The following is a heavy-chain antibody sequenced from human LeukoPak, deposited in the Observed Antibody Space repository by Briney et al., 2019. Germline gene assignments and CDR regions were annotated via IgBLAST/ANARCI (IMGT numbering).Heavy chain of an antibody. V-gene: IGHV3-23*01. J-gene: IGHJ6*02. CDR2: ISGSGGST. CDR3: AKDEPTTVTTLPYYYYYGMDV. D-gene: IGHD4-11*01. Sequence: GASLRLSCAASGFTLSSYAMSWVRQAPGKGLEWVSAISGSGGSTYYADSVKGRFTISRDNSKNTLYLQMNSLRAEDTAVYYCAKDEPTTVTTLPYYYYYGMDVWGQGTTVTVSS. CDR1: GFTLSSYA.